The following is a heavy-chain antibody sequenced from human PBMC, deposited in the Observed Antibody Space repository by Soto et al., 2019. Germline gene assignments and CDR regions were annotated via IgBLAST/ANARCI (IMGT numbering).Heavy chain of an antibody. CDR1: GYTFSTYG. V-gene: IGHV1-18*01. CDR2: ISAYHGNT. CDR3: ARSYYDYVWGPQNWFDP. D-gene: IGHD3-16*01. J-gene: IGHJ5*02. Sequence: GASVKVSCKAFGYTFSTYGITWVRQAPGQGLEWMGWISAYHGNTNYAQNLQGRATMTTDTSASTAYLELRSLRSDDTAVYYCARSYYDYVWGPQNWFDPWGQGTLVTVS.